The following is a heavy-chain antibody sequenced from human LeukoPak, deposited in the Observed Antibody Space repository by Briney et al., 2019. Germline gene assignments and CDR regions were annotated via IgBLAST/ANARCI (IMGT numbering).Heavy chain of an antibody. Sequence: SQTLSLTCAISGDGVSSNSAAWNWIRQSPSRGLEWLGRTYYRSKWYNDYAVSVKSRITINPDTSKNQFSLQLNSMTPEDTAVYYCARDHPYNWNDHNWFDPWGQGTLVTVSS. V-gene: IGHV6-1*01. CDR2: TYYRSKWYN. CDR1: GDGVSSNSAA. CDR3: ARDHPYNWNDHNWFDP. D-gene: IGHD1-20*01. J-gene: IGHJ5*02.